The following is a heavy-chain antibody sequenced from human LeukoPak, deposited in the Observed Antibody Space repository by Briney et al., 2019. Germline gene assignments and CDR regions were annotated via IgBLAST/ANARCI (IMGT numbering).Heavy chain of an antibody. Sequence: ASVKVSCKASGYTFTSYYMHWVRQAPGQGLYWVGMINPSGGRTAYAQKLQGRVTITRDMSTTTVYMELSSLRSEDTAVYYCARENYYGSTCYKSGYWGQGTLVTVSS. V-gene: IGHV1-46*04. J-gene: IGHJ4*02. D-gene: IGHD3-22*01. CDR1: GYTFTSYY. CDR2: INPSGGRT. CDR3: ARENYYGSTCYKSGY.